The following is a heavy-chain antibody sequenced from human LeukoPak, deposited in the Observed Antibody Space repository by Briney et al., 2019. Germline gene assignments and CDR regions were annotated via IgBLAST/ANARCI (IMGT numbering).Heavy chain of an antibody. V-gene: IGHV3-30-3*01. CDR2: ISYDGSNK. Sequence: GGSLRLSCAASGFTFSSYAMHWVRQAPGKGLEWVAVISYDGSNKCYADSVKGRFTISRDNSKNTLYLQMNSLRAEDTAVYYCARDSPFGVYWGQGTLVTVSS. J-gene: IGHJ4*02. CDR1: GFTFSSYA. D-gene: IGHD2-8*01. CDR3: ARDSPFGVY.